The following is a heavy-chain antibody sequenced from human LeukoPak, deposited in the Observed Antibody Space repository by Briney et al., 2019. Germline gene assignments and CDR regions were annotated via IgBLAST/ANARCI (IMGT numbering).Heavy chain of an antibody. CDR1: GGSISSYY. J-gene: IGHJ5*02. D-gene: IGHD6-13*01. CDR3: ARGAYSSSEITFDP. CDR2: IYYSGST. V-gene: IGHV4-59*04. Sequence: SETLSLTCTVSGGSISSYYWSWIRQPPGKGLEWIGYIYYSGSTYYNPSLKSRVTMSVDTSKNQFSLKLSSVTAADTAVYYCARGAYSSSEITFDPWGQGTLVTVSS.